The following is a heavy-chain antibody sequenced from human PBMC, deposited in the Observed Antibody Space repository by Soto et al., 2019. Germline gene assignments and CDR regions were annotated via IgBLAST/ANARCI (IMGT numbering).Heavy chain of an antibody. V-gene: IGHV4-31*03. J-gene: IGHJ4*02. CDR3: ARDAETYVWGSYRYYFDY. Sequence: QVQLQESGPGLVKPSQTLSLTCTVSGGSISSGGYYWSWIRQHPGKGLEWIGYIYYSVSTYYNPCLKSRVTISVDTAKNQFSLKLSSVTAADTALYYCARDAETYVWGSYRYYFDYWGQGTLVTVSS. CDR1: GGSISSGGYY. D-gene: IGHD3-16*02. CDR2: IYYSVST.